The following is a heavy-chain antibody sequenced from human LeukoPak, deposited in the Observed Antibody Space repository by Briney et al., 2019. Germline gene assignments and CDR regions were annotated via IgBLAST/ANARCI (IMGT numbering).Heavy chain of an antibody. CDR1: GGSISSYY. V-gene: IGHV4-59*01. CDR3: ARERYSSGWAVVYDY. Sequence: SETLTLTCTVSGGSISSYYWSWIRQPSGKGLEWIGYIYYSGSTNYNPSLKSRVTISVDTSKNQFSLKLSSVTAAGTAVYYCARERYSSGWAVVYDYWGQGTLVTVSS. D-gene: IGHD6-19*01. CDR2: IYYSGST. J-gene: IGHJ4*02.